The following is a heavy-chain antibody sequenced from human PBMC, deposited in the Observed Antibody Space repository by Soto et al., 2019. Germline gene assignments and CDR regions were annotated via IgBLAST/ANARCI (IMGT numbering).Heavy chain of an antibody. CDR3: ASHPHCSGGACYSDYYYYIDV. J-gene: IGHJ6*03. CDR2: ITSSSGSV. D-gene: IGHD2-15*01. Sequence: GGSLRLSCAASGFTFSSSSMNWVRQAPGKGLEWVSSITSSSGSVYYAESVKGRFTISRDNAKNSLYLQMNSLRAEDTAAYYCASHPHCSGGACYSDYYYYIDVWGKGTTVTVSS. V-gene: IGHV3-21*01. CDR1: GFTFSSSS.